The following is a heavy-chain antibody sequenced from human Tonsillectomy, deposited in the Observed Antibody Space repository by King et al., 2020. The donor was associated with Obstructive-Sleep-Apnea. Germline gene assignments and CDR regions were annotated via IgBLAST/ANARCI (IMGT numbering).Heavy chain of an antibody. D-gene: IGHD6-13*01. J-gene: IGHJ2*01. Sequence: VQLVESGGGLVQPGGSLRLSCAASGFTVSSNYVSWVRQAPGKGLEWISIIYSDDNTYYADSVKGRCTISRDTSKNTLYLQMGSLRAADTAVYYCARSPSRSWFKDHWYFDLWGRGTLVTVSS. V-gene: IGHV3-66*01. CDR1: GFTVSSNY. CDR3: ARSPSRSWFKDHWYFDL. CDR2: IYSDDNT.